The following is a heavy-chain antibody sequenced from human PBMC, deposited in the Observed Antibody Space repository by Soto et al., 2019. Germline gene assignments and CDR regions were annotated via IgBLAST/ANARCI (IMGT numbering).Heavy chain of an antibody. D-gene: IGHD3-3*01. J-gene: IGHJ5*02. Sequence: SETLSLTCTVSGGSISSGGYYWSWIRQHPXKGLEWIGYIYYSGSTYYNPSLKSRVTISVDTSKNQFSLKLSSVTAADTAVYYCAMGYYDFWSGYGWFDPWGQGTLVTVSS. CDR1: GGSISSGGYY. V-gene: IGHV4-31*03. CDR2: IYYSGST. CDR3: AMGYYDFWSGYGWFDP.